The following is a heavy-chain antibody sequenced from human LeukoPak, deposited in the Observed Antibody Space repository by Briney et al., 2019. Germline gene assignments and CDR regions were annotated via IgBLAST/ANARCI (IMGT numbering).Heavy chain of an antibody. CDR2: ISPGDSDT. J-gene: IGHJ6*03. Sequence: GESLKISCNGSGYSFTNYWIGWVRQMPGKGLEWMGIISPGDSDTRYSPSFQGQVTISADKSISTAYLQWSSLKASDTAMYYCARHAVRSRNYYMDVWGKGTTVTVSS. CDR1: GYSFTNYW. V-gene: IGHV5-51*01. CDR3: ARHAVRSRNYYMDV. D-gene: IGHD3-3*01.